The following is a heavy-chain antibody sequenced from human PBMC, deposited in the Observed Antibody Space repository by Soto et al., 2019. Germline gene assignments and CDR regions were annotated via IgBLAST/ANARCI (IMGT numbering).Heavy chain of an antibody. D-gene: IGHD3-22*01. CDR1: GAANTPFI. V-gene: IGHV4-59*01. CDR3: ARDRGAFFESSGTYDS. CDR2: DSYNWDS. Sequence: ENLSLTRSVSGAANTPFIRTWILQYAGKGLYWIGRDSYNWDSDYNPYLKNRVIISLDTSKKQFALNLSPVTAADTALYYCARDRGAFFESSGTYDSWGQGILV. J-gene: IGHJ4*02.